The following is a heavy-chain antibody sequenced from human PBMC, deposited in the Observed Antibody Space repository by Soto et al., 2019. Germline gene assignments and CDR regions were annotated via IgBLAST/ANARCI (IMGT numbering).Heavy chain of an antibody. J-gene: IGHJ4*02. Sequence: PSETLSLTGAVSGGSLRGHYWSWIRQSPEKGLEWIGEINHSGFTNYNPTLKSRVTISRDASKNQFSLRLSSMTAADSAVYFCARAAVKLGATLFDSWGQGTLVTVSS. CDR2: INHSGFT. CDR3: ARAAVKLGATLFDS. V-gene: IGHV4-34*01. CDR1: GGSLRGHY. D-gene: IGHD1-26*01.